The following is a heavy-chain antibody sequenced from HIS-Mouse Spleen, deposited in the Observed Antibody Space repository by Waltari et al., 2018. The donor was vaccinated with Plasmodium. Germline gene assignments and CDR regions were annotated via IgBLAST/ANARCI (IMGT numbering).Heavy chain of an antibody. D-gene: IGHD1-26*01. Sequence: QVQLVQSGAEVKKPGASVKVSCKASGYTFTSYGISWVRQAPGQGLEWMGWIIEYKANTTNARKPQGRVTMTTDTSTSTAYMELRSLRSDDTAVYYCARLLPWVHGHFDYWGQGTLVTVSS. CDR1: GYTFTSYG. J-gene: IGHJ4*02. V-gene: IGHV1-18*01. CDR2: IIEYKANT. CDR3: ARLLPWVHGHFDY.